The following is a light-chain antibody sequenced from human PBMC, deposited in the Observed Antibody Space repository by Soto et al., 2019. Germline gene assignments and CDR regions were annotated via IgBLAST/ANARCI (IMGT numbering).Light chain of an antibody. CDR1: RNLLHSNGYYY. V-gene: IGKV2-28*01. Sequence: EIVLTQSPLSLPVTPGEPASISSRSSRNLLHSNGYYYLDWYLQKPGQSPQLLIYLGSNRASGVPDRFSGSGSGTDFTLTISRVEAEDVGVYFCAQGLATPFTFGGGTKVEIK. J-gene: IGKJ4*01. CDR2: LGS. CDR3: AQGLATPFT.